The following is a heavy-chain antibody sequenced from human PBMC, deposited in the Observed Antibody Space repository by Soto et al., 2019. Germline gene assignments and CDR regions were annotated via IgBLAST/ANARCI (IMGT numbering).Heavy chain of an antibody. CDR1: GFSLSTRGMG. CDR3: ARMALYDSGGYYLFYFDY. Sequence: SGPTLVNPTQTLTLTCTFSGFSLSTRGMGVSWIRQPPGKALEWLARIDWDDDKYYSTSLKTRLTISKDTSKNQVVLTMTNLDPVDTATYYCARMALYDSGGYYLFYFDYWGPGTLVTVSS. D-gene: IGHD3-22*01. V-gene: IGHV2-70*11. CDR2: IDWDDDK. J-gene: IGHJ4*02.